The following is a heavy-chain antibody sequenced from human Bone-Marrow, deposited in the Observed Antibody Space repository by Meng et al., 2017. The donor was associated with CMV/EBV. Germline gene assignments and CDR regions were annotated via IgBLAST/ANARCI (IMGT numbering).Heavy chain of an antibody. Sequence: SVKASCKASGGTFSSYAISWVRQAPGQGLEWMGGIIPIFGTTNYAQKFQGRVTMTRDTSTSTVYMELSSLRSEDTAVYYCARVPVYGGNKWFDPWGQGTLVTVSS. D-gene: IGHD2-15*01. CDR2: IIPIFGTT. CDR3: ARVPVYGGNKWFDP. J-gene: IGHJ5*02. V-gene: IGHV1-69*05. CDR1: GGTFSSYA.